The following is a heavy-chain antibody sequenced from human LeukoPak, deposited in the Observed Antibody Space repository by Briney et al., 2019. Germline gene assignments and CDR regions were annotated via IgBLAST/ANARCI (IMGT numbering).Heavy chain of an antibody. J-gene: IGHJ5*02. CDR3: AREGDYYGSGSYYNVWFDP. Sequence: ASVKVSCKASGGTFSSYAISWVRQAPGQGLEWMGGIIPIFGTANYAQKFQGRVTITADESTSTAYMELSSLRSGDTAVYYCAREGDYYGSGSYYNVWFDPWGQGTLVTVSS. D-gene: IGHD3-10*01. CDR1: GGTFSSYA. CDR2: IIPIFGTA. V-gene: IGHV1-69*01.